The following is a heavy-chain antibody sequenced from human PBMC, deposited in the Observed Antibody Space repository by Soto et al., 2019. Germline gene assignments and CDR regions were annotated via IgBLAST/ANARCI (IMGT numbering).Heavy chain of an antibody. CDR3: AREDDYGDNGLDY. D-gene: IGHD4-17*01. V-gene: IGHV3-33*01. CDR1: GFSFSSYG. J-gene: IGHJ4*02. CDR2: ILEDGSDK. Sequence: QVQLVESGGGVVQPGRSLRLSCAESGFSFSSYGMHWVRQAPGKGLELVAVILEDGSDKDYTDAVKGRVTISRDNSKNTLYLELNSLRAEDPAVYYCAREDDYGDNGLDYWGQGTLVTVSS.